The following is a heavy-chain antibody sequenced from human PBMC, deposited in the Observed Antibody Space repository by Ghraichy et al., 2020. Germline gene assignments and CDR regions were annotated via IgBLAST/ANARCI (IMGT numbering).Heavy chain of an antibody. J-gene: IGHJ4*02. V-gene: IGHV3-64*01. D-gene: IGHD3-16*01. CDR2: ISSNGGST. Sequence: GGSLRLSCAASGFTFSSYAMHWVRQAPGKGLEYVSAISSNGGSTYYANSVKGRFTISRDNSKNTLYLQMGSLRAEDMAVYYCARDLGPKAAPLGYWGQGTLVTVSS. CDR3: ARDLGPKAAPLGY. CDR1: GFTFSSYA.